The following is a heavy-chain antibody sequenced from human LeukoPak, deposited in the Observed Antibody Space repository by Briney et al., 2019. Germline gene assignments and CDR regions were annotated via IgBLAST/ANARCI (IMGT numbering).Heavy chain of an antibody. Sequence: GASVKVSCKVSGYTLTELSMHWVRQAPGKGLEWMGGFDPEDGETIYAQKFQGRVTMTEDTSTDTAYMVLSSLRSEDTAVYYCATRDTAMVPPPNDYWGQGTLVTVSS. CDR3: ATRDTAMVPPPNDY. J-gene: IGHJ4*02. V-gene: IGHV1-24*01. CDR1: GYTLTELS. CDR2: FDPEDGET. D-gene: IGHD5-18*01.